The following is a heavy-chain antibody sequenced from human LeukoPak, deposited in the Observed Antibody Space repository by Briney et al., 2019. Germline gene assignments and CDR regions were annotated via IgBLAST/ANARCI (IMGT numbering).Heavy chain of an antibody. CDR2: IYPADSDT. J-gene: IGHJ4*02. CDR1: GYMFISYW. CDR3: ARPSSGSRDY. Sequence: GESLRISCTGSGYMFISYWVAWVRQMPGKGLEWMGIIYPADSDTRYSPSFQGQVTISADKSTSTAYLQWSTLKASDSAMYYCARPSSGSRDYWGQGTLVTVSS. V-gene: IGHV5-51*01. D-gene: IGHD1-26*01.